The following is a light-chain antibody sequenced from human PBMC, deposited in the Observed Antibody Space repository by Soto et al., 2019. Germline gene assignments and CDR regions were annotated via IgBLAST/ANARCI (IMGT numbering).Light chain of an antibody. CDR3: GTWYSSLSAVV. CDR1: SSNIGNNY. Sequence: QSVLTQPPSVSAAPGQKVTISCSGSSSNIGNNYVSWYQQLPGTAPKLLIYDNNKRPSGIPDRFSGSKSGTSATLGITGRQTGDEADYYCGTWYSSLSAVVFGGGTQLTVL. V-gene: IGLV1-51*01. J-gene: IGLJ2*01. CDR2: DNN.